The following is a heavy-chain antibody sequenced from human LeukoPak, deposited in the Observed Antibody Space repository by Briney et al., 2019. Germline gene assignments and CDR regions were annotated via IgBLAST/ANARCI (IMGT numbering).Heavy chain of an antibody. J-gene: IGHJ4*02. D-gene: IGHD3-22*01. V-gene: IGHV4-31*03. CDR2: IYYSGST. Sequence: SQTLSLTCTVSGGSISSGGYYWSWIRQHPGKGLEWIGYIYYSGSTYYNPSLKSRLTISLDTSKNQFSLQLSSVTAADTAVYYCARGLFDSSGYWVFDYWGQGTLVTVSS. CDR1: GGSISSGGYY. CDR3: ARGLFDSSGYWVFDY.